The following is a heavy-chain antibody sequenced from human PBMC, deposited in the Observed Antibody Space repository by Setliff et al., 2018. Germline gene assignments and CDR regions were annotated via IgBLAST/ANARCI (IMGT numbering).Heavy chain of an antibody. CDR3: ARGGYSYGHHYYYYVDV. J-gene: IGHJ6*03. Sequence: SETLSLTCAVYGGSFSGYYWSWIRQPPGKGLEWIGEINHSGSTNYNPSLKSRVTISVDTSKNQFSLKLSSVAAADTAVYYCARGGYSYGHHYYYYVDVWGKGTTVTVSS. V-gene: IGHV4-34*01. D-gene: IGHD5-18*01. CDR2: INHSGST. CDR1: GGSFSGYY.